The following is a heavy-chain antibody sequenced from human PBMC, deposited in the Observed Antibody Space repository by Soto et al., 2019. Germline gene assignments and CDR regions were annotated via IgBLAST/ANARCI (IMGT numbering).Heavy chain of an antibody. J-gene: IGHJ3*01. CDR3: AKDRDDIGMGDAFEL. D-gene: IGHD3-9*01. CDR1: GFTFSSYA. Sequence: EMQLLESGGELVQPGGSLRLSCAASGFTFSSYAMTWVRQAPGKGLEYVSAISGGGVTTYYADSMKGRFTISRDNSKNTLYLQMNSLSAEDTAVYYCAKDRDDIGMGDAFELWGQGTMSTSLQ. CDR2: ISGGGVTT. V-gene: IGHV3-23*01.